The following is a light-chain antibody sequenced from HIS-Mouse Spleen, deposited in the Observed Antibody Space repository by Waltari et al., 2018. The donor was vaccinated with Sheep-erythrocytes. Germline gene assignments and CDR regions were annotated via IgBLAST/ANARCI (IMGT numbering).Light chain of an antibody. J-gene: IGKJ3*01. CDR1: QSISSY. CDR2: AAS. V-gene: IGKV1-39*01. Sequence: DIQMTQSPSSLSASVGARVTISCRASQSISSYLNWYQQKPGQAPKLLIYAASSLQSGVPLRFSGSGSGTDFTLTISSLQPEDFATYYCQQSYSTPQFTFGPGTKVDI. CDR3: QQSYSTPQFT.